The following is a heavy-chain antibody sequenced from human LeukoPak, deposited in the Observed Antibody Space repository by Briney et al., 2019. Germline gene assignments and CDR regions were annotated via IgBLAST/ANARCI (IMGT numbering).Heavy chain of an antibody. CDR2: IYHSGST. CDR3: ARERDMVRGGWGKFFDI. Sequence: SETLSLTCTVSGGSISSGGYYWSWIRQPPGKGLEWIGYIYHSGSTYYNPSLKSRVTISVDRSKNQFSLKLSSVTAADTAVYYCARERDMVRGGWGKFFDIWGQGTMVTVSS. CDR1: GGSISSGGYY. V-gene: IGHV4-30-2*01. J-gene: IGHJ3*02. D-gene: IGHD3-10*01.